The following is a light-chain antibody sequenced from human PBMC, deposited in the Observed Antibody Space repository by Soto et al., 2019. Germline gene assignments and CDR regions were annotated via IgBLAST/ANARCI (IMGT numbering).Light chain of an antibody. CDR2: GAS. J-gene: IGKJ2*01. CDR3: QQYYSYPYT. V-gene: IGKV1-8*01. CDR1: QDIHIY. Sequence: AIRMTQSPPSMSASTGDGVNITCRASQDIHIYLAWYQQKPGGAPKVLISGASTSQSGVPSRFSGSGSGTEFALTIRSLQAEDFATYYCQQYYSYPYTFGQGTKLEIK.